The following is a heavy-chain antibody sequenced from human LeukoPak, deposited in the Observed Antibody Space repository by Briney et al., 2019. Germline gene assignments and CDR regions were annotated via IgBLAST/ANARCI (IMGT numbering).Heavy chain of an antibody. Sequence: SETLSLTCAVYGGSFSGYYWSWIRQPPGKGLEWIGEINHSGSTNYNPSLKSRVTISVDTSKNQFSLKLSSVTAADTAVYYCARGSPGVVILFDYWGQGTLVTVSS. CDR3: ARGSPGVVILFDY. D-gene: IGHD3-3*01. V-gene: IGHV4-34*01. J-gene: IGHJ4*02. CDR2: INHSGST. CDR1: GGSFSGYY.